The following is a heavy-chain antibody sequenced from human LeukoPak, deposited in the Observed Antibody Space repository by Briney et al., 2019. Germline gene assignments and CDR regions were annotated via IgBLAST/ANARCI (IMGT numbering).Heavy chain of an antibody. CDR2: IIPIFGTA. CDR1: GGTFSSYA. J-gene: IGHJ4*02. CDR3: ARGPLGRRGYSGYVTFDY. V-gene: IGHV1-69*05. Sequence: SVKVSCKASGGTFSSYAISWVRQAPGQGVEWMGRIIPIFGTANYAQKFQGRVTITTDESTSTAYMELSSLRSEDTAVYYCARGPLGRRGYSGYVTFDYWGQGTLVTASS. D-gene: IGHD5-12*01.